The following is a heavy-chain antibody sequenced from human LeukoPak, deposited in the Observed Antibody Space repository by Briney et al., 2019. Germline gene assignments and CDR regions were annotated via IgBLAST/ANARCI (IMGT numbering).Heavy chain of an antibody. Sequence: ASVKVSCKASQYTFTGYYMHWVRQAPGQGLEWMGWINPKSGGTKYAQKFQGRVTMTRDTSISTAYMELSSLRSDDTAVYYCAFESGGSWVGDYGGQEPLATVSS. D-gene: IGHD2-15*01. V-gene: IGHV1-2*02. CDR3: AFESGGSWVGDY. J-gene: IGHJ4*02. CDR2: INPKSGGT. CDR1: QYTFTGYY.